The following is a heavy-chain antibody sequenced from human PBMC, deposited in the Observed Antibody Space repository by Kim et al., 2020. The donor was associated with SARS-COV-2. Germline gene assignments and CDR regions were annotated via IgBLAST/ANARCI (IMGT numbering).Heavy chain of an antibody. V-gene: IGHV1-18*01. CDR3: ARVKVRLWKTNWFDP. Sequence: ASVKVSCKASGYTFTSYGISWVRQAPGQGLEWMGWISAYNGNTNYAQKLQGRVTMTTDTSTSTAYMELRSLRSDDTAVYYCARVKVRLWKTNWFDPWGQGTLVTVSS. D-gene: IGHD5-18*01. J-gene: IGHJ5*02. CDR2: ISAYNGNT. CDR1: GYTFTSYG.